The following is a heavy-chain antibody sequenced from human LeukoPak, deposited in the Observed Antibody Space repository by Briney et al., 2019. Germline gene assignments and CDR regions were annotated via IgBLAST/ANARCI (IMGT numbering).Heavy chain of an antibody. CDR2: ITTSGSTM. Sequence: GGSLRLSCAASGFTLSTYEMNWVRQAPGKGLEWVSYITTSGSTMYYADSLKGRFTISRDNAKSSLYLQMNSLRAEDTAVYYCARRGFYDTSGYLFDYWGQGTLVTVSS. D-gene: IGHD3-22*01. V-gene: IGHV3-48*03. CDR3: ARRGFYDTSGYLFDY. J-gene: IGHJ4*02. CDR1: GFTLSTYE.